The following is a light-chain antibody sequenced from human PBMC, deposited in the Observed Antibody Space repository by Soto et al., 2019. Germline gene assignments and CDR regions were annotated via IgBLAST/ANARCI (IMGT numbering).Light chain of an antibody. CDR1: SSDIGGYNY. CDR3: SSYSRSGTLYV. J-gene: IGLJ1*01. Sequence: QSALAQPASVSGSPGQSITISCTGTSSDIGGYNYVSWYQHHPGKAPKLMISEVSNRPSGVSNRFSGSKSGNTASLTISGLQAEDEADSYCSSYSRSGTLYVFGAGTKLTVL. V-gene: IGLV2-14*01. CDR2: EVS.